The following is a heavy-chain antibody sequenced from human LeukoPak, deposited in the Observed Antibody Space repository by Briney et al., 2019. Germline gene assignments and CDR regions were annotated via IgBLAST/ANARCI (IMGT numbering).Heavy chain of an antibody. CDR2: IIPIFGTA. CDR3: ARSGYSSGWYPPYYYYMDV. J-gene: IGHJ6*03. V-gene: IGHV1-69*13. D-gene: IGHD6-19*01. CDR1: GGTFSSYA. Sequence: ASVKVSCKASGGTFSSYAISWVRQAPGQGLEWMGGIIPIFGTANYAQKFQGRVTITADESTSTAYMELSSLRSEDTAVYYCARSGYSSGWYPPYYYYMDVWGKGTTVTISS.